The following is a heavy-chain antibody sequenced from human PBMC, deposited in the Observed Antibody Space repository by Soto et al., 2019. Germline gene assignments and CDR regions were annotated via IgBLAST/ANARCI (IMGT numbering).Heavy chain of an antibody. CDR2: IYYSGST. J-gene: IGHJ4*02. D-gene: IGHD6-6*01. CDR1: GGSISSYY. CDR3: ARRHYSRSYLFAY. V-gene: IGHV4-59*08. Sequence: TSETLSLTCTVSGGSISSYYWSWIRQPPGKGLEWIGYIYYSGSTNYNPSLKSRVTISVDTSKNQFSLKLSSVTAADTAVYYCARRHYSRSYLFAYWGQGTLVTVSS.